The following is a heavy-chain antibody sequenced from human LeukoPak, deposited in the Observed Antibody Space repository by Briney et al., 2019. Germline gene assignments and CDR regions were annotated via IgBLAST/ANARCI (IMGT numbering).Heavy chain of an antibody. CDR2: ISSSGSTI. D-gene: IGHD1-1*01. V-gene: IGHV3-48*03. CDR1: GFTFSSYE. Sequence: GGSLRLSCAASGFTFSSYEMNWVRQAPGKGLEWVSYISSSGSTIYYADSVKGRFTISRDNAKNSLYLQMNSLRAEDTAVYYCARVPFGTFSFDYWGQGTLVTVSS. CDR3: ARVPFGTFSFDY. J-gene: IGHJ4*02.